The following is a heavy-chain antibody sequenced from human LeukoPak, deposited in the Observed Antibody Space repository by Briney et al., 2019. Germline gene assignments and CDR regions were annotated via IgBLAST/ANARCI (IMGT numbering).Heavy chain of an antibody. CDR1: GFTFSNAW. CDR3: SYYYDTSGYVDY. CDR2: IKSKTDGGTT. Sequence: PGGSLRLSCAASGFTFSNAWMNWVRQAPGKGLEWVGRIKSKTDGGTTDYAAPVKGRFTISRDDSKNTLYLQMNSLKTEDTAVYYGSYYYDTSGYVDYWGQGTLVTVSS. D-gene: IGHD3-22*01. J-gene: IGHJ4*02. V-gene: IGHV3-15*01.